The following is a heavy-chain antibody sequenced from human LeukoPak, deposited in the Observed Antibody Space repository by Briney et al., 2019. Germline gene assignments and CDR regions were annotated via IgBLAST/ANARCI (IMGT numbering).Heavy chain of an antibody. D-gene: IGHD5-18*01. V-gene: IGHV3-33*06. CDR1: GFTFSSYG. CDR3: AKDEELWDEYYFDY. Sequence: PGGSLRLSCAASGFTFSSYGMHWVRRAPGKGLEWVAVIWYDGSNKYYADSVKGRFTISRDNSKNTLYLQMNSLRAEDTAVYYCAKDEELWDEYYFDYWGQGTLVTVSS. CDR2: IWYDGSNK. J-gene: IGHJ4*02.